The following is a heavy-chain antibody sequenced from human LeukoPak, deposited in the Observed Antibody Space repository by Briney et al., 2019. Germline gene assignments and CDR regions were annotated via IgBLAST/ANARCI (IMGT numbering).Heavy chain of an antibody. V-gene: IGHV3-33*01. J-gene: IGHJ4*02. Sequence: GGSLRLSCAASGFPFSSYGMHWVRQAPGKGLEWVAVIWYDGSNKYYADSVKGRFTISRDNSKNTLYLQMNSLRAEDTAVYYCARDGIIAAAGNYFDYWGQGTLVTVSS. CDR2: IWYDGSNK. D-gene: IGHD6-13*01. CDR1: GFPFSSYG. CDR3: ARDGIIAAAGNYFDY.